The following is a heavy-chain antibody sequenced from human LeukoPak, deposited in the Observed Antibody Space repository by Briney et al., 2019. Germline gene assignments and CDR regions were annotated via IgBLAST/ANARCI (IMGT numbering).Heavy chain of an antibody. CDR1: GFTFSSYW. Sequence: GGSLRLSCAASGFTFSSYWMSWVRQAPGKGLEWVANFKQDVSEKYYVDSVKGRFTISRDNSKNTLYLQMNSLRAEDTAVYYCARDFYSSGWVEYWGQGTLVTVSS. J-gene: IGHJ4*02. V-gene: IGHV3-7*03. D-gene: IGHD6-19*01. CDR3: ARDFYSSGWVEY. CDR2: FKQDVSEK.